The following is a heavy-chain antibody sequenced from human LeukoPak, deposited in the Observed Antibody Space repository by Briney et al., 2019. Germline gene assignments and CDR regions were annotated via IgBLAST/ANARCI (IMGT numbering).Heavy chain of an antibody. CDR2: ISAYNGNT. CDR1: GYTFTSYG. Sequence: ASVKVSCTASGYTFTSYGISWVRPAPGQGLEWMGWISAYNGNTNYAQKLQGRVTMTTDTSTSTAYMELRSLRSDDTAVYYCAREGDTYYYGSGSPNNCFYPWGQGTLVTVSS. J-gene: IGHJ5*02. CDR3: AREGDTYYYGSGSPNNCFYP. D-gene: IGHD3-10*01. V-gene: IGHV1-18*01.